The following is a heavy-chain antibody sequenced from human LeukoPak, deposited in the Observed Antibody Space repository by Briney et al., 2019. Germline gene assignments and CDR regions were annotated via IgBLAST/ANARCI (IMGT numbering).Heavy chain of an antibody. J-gene: IGHJ4*02. Sequence: GGSLRLSCAAPGFTFSSYAMSRVRQAPGKGLEWVSSLSGSGGSPNYANSVKGRFTISRDNSKNTLYLQMNSLRAEDTAVYYCANALGGGNTWYYFDCWGQGTLVTVSS. CDR3: ANALGGGNTWYYFDC. CDR2: LSGSGGSP. V-gene: IGHV3-23*01. CDR1: GFTFSSYA. D-gene: IGHD6-13*01.